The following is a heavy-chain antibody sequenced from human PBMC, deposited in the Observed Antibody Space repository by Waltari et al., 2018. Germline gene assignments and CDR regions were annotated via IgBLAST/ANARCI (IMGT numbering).Heavy chain of an antibody. CDR1: GGTFRSYA. Sequence: QVQLVQSGAGVQKPGSPVHVSCPASGGTFRSYAISWVRQAPAPGLEWMGGIIPIVGTANYAQKFQGRVTITADESTSTAYMELSSLRSEDTAVDYWARGGRSGDRRTGGDAFDIWGQGTMVTVSS. CDR2: IIPIVGTA. CDR3: ARGGRSGDRRTGGDAFDI. V-gene: IGHV1-69*13. J-gene: IGHJ3*02. D-gene: IGHD3-16*01.